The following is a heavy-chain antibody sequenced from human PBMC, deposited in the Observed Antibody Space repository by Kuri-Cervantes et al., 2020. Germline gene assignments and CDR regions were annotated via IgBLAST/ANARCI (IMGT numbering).Heavy chain of an antibody. V-gene: IGHV3-7*01. CDR1: GFTFSSYW. J-gene: IGHJ4*02. CDR2: IKQDGSEK. CDR3: AKDQGTGDVLPSD. Sequence: GGSLRLSCAASGFTFSSYWMSWVRQAPGKGLEWVANIKQDGSEKYYVDSVKGRFTISRDNAKNSLDLQMNSLRAEDTAVYYCAKDQGTGDVLPSDWGQGTLVTVSS. D-gene: IGHD7-27*01.